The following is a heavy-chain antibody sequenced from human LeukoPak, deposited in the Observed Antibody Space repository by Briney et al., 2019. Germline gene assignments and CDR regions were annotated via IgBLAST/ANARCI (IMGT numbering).Heavy chain of an antibody. J-gene: IGHJ4*02. CDR1: GFTFSSYE. V-gene: IGHV3-48*03. D-gene: IGHD6-19*01. CDR3: ARDRITNYSSGWYLNFDY. Sequence: GGSLRLSCAASGFTFSSYEMNWVRQAPGKGLEWVSYISSGSTIYYADSVKGRFTISRDNAKNSLYLQMNSLRAEDTAVYYCARDRITNYSSGWYLNFDYWGQGTLVTVSS. CDR2: ISSGSTI.